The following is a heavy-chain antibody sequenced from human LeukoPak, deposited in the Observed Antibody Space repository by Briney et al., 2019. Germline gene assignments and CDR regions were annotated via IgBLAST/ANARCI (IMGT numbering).Heavy chain of an antibody. CDR1: GGSISSSSLY. V-gene: IGHV4-39*01. D-gene: IGHD5-12*01. CDR3: ARHSRSGYSDYESAFDI. J-gene: IGHJ3*02. CDR2: IFYSGSS. Sequence: PSETLSLTCTVSGGSISSSSLYWDWIRQPPGKGLEWIGTIFYSGSSYYNPSLKSRITISVDTSKNQFSLKLSSVTAADTAVYYCARHSRSGYSDYESAFDIWGQGTMVIVSS.